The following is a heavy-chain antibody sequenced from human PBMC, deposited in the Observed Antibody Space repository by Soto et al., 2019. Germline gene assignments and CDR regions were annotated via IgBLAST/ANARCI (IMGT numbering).Heavy chain of an antibody. Sequence: HPGGSLRLSCAASGFPFVNFAMSWVRQAPGKGLEWVSSMDRSGDITFYAGSVKDRFSISRDNSRNTLFLLMNNLRADDSAMYYCTKASRAYEPTVLFFESWGQGTLVTVSS. CDR2: MDRSGDIT. CDR3: TKASRAYEPTVLFFES. V-gene: IGHV3-23*01. D-gene: IGHD1-26*01. CDR1: GFPFVNFA. J-gene: IGHJ4*02.